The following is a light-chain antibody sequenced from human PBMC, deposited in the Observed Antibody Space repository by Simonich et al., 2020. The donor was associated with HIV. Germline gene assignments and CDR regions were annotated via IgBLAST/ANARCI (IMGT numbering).Light chain of an antibody. CDR1: QIIGSN. CDR3: QQYGGSPYT. Sequence: EIVMTQSPATLSVSPGERATLSCRASQIIGSNLAWYQQKPGLAPRLLIYDASSRAAGIPDRFSGSGSGTDFTLTISRLEPEDFAVYYCQQYGGSPYTFGQGTKLEIK. J-gene: IGKJ2*01. CDR2: DAS. V-gene: IGKV3D-20*01.